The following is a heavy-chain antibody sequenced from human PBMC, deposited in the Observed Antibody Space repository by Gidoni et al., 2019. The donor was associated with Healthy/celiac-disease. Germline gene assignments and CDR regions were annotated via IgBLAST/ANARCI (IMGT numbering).Heavy chain of an antibody. D-gene: IGHD3-16*02. CDR1: GSTFTGYY. CDR3: ARDDDYIWGSYRYFDY. J-gene: IGHJ4*02. CDR2: INPNSGGT. V-gene: IGHV1-2*02. Sequence: QVQLVQSGAEVKKPGASVQVSCKASGSTFTGYYMHWVRQAPGQGLEWMGWINPNSGGTNYAQKFQGRVTMTRDTSISTAYMELSRLRSDDTAVYYCARDDDYIWGSYRYFDYWGQGTLVTVSS.